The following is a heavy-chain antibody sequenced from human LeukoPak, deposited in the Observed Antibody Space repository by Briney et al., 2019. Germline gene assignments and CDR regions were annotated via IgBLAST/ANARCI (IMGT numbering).Heavy chain of an antibody. CDR3: AREATVFDY. Sequence: SETLSLTCTVSGGSISSGSYYWSWIRQPAGKGLEWTGRIYTSGSTNYNPSLKSRVTISVDTSKNQFSLKLSSVTAADTAVYYCAREATVFDYWGQGTLVTVSS. J-gene: IGHJ4*02. V-gene: IGHV4-61*02. D-gene: IGHD4-11*01. CDR2: IYTSGST. CDR1: GGSISSGSYY.